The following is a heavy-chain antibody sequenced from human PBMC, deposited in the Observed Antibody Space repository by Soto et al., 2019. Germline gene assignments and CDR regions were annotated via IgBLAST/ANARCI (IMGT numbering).Heavy chain of an antibody. CDR2: IYYSGST. Sequence: QLQLQESGPGLVKPSETLSLTCTVSGGSISSSSYYWGWIRQPPGKGLEWIGSIYYSGSTYYNPFLKSRVPKSVDTSKTPFSLKLSSVTAADTAVYYCARQNYDILTGRPNWFDPWGQGTLVTVSS. D-gene: IGHD3-9*01. V-gene: IGHV4-39*01. CDR1: GGSISSSSYY. CDR3: ARQNYDILTGRPNWFDP. J-gene: IGHJ5*02.